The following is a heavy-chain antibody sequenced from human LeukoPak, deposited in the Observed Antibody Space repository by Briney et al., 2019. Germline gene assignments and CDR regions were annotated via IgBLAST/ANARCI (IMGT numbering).Heavy chain of an antibody. D-gene: IGHD3-22*01. CDR1: GGSMNNYY. CDR2: IDYRGST. V-gene: IGHV4-59*08. J-gene: IGHJ4*02. CDR3: ARTGFDSSGYYHYFDY. Sequence: LSLTXTVSGGSMNNYYWSWIRQPPGKGMEYIGSIDYRGSTKYNPSLKSRVTISVDTSKNQFSLKLSSVTAADTALYYCARTGFDSSGYYHYFDYWGQXXXXXVSX.